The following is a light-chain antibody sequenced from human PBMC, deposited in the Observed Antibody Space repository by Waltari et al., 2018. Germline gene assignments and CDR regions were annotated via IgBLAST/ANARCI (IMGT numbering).Light chain of an antibody. CDR3: CSNVGSSVF. CDR2: EGN. Sequence: QSALTQPASVSGSPGQSITISCTGFNSNVGSHNLVSWYQKHPGKAPKLLIYEGNGRPAGVSNRFSGSKSDNTASLTLSGLQAEDEADYYCCSNVGSSVFFGGGTKLTVL. V-gene: IGLV2-23*03. J-gene: IGLJ2*01. CDR1: NSNVGSHNL.